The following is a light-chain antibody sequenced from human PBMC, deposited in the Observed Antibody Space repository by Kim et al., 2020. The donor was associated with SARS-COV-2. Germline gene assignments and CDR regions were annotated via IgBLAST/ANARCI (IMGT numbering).Light chain of an antibody. CDR2: DAF. J-gene: IGKJ2*02. V-gene: IGKV3D-20*01. CDR3: QQYGSSPCT. Sequence: LAPRLLIYDAFTRATGISDRFSGSGSGTDFTLNISRLEPEDFAVYYCQQYGSSPCTFGQGTKLEI.